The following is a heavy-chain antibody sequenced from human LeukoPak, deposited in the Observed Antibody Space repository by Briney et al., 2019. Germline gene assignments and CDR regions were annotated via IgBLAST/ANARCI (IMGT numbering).Heavy chain of an antibody. CDR1: RFTLSTYW. V-gene: IGHV3-7*01. Sequence: GGSLRLSCAASRFTLSTYWMSWVRQAPGQGLEWVAHIKQDGSQEYYVDSVKGRFTISRDSAKNSLYLQMNSLRAEDTAVYYCARGVPYDSWSGPHYSDYWGQGTLVTVSS. CDR2: IKQDGSQE. J-gene: IGHJ4*02. D-gene: IGHD3-3*01. CDR3: ARGVPYDSWSGPHYSDY.